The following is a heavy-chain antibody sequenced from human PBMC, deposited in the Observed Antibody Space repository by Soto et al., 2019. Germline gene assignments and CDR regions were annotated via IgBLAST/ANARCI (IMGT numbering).Heavy chain of an antibody. V-gene: IGHV3-33*01. CDR2: IWYDGSNK. CDR1: GFTFSSYG. D-gene: IGHD6-6*01. J-gene: IGHJ6*03. Sequence: GGSLRLSCAASGFTFSSYGMHWVRQAPGKGLEWVAVIWYDGSNKYYADSVKGRFTISRDNSKNTLYLQMNSLRAEDTAVYYCARDPGLAARPHYYYYMDVWGKGTTVTVSS. CDR3: ARDPGLAARPHYYYYMDV.